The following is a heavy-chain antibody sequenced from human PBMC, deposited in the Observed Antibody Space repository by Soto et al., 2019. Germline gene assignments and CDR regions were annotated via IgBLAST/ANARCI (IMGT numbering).Heavy chain of an antibody. Sequence: PSETLSLTCTVSGGALNNYYWSWIRQSPGKGLEWIGYTYHSGTTNYNPSLRSRTTISVDRSKNQFSLKLNSVTAADTAVYYCARGAHENAPRQFDYWGQGTLVTVSS. CDR2: TYHSGTT. J-gene: IGHJ4*02. CDR3: ARGAHENAPRQFDY. D-gene: IGHD1-1*01. V-gene: IGHV4-59*01. CDR1: GGALNNYY.